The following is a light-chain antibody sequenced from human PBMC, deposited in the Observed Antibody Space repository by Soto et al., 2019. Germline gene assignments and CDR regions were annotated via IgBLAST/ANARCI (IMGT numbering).Light chain of an antibody. J-gene: IGKJ4*01. CDR2: GAS. Sequence: EIVLTQSPGTLSLSPGERATLSCRASQSVSSTNLAWYQQRPGQAPRLLIFGASNRATGVPDRFSGSGSGTDFTLAISRLEPEEFAVYDCQQYGSSPLLTFGGGTNVEIK. V-gene: IGKV3-20*01. CDR1: QSVSSTN. CDR3: QQYGSSPLLT.